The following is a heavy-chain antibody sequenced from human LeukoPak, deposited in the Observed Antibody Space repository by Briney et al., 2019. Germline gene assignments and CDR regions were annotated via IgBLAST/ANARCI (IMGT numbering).Heavy chain of an antibody. CDR3: ARPRGGYYYYYGMDV. J-gene: IGHJ6*02. V-gene: IGHV3-33*01. D-gene: IGHD2-15*01. CDR1: GFTFSSYG. CDR2: IWYDGSNK. Sequence: PGGSLRLSCAASGFTFSSYGMHWVRQAPGKGLEWVAVIWYDGSNKYYADSVKGRFTISRDNSKNTLYLQMNSLRAEDTAVYYCARPRGGYYYYYGMDVWGQGTTVTVSS.